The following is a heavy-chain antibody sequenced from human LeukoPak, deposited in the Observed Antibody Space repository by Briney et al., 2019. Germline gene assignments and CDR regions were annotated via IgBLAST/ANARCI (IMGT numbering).Heavy chain of an antibody. Sequence: GGALRLSCVGSGFSFSDYYMSWIRQAPGKGLEWVSYISNDSVDKYYVDSVRGRFTISRDNAKKSMYLQMSGLRVEDTAVYYCARRDWVSGAVRAFNIWGQGTMVTVSS. CDR2: ISNDSVDK. D-gene: IGHD3-3*01. CDR1: GFSFSDYY. J-gene: IGHJ3*02. V-gene: IGHV3-11*04. CDR3: ARRDWVSGAVRAFNI.